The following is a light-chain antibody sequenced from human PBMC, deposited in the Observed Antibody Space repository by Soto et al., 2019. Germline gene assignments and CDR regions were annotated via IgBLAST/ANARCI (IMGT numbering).Light chain of an antibody. J-gene: IGLJ2*01. Sequence: QSVLTQPASVSGSPGQSITISCTGTSSDVGDYNYVSWYQQHPGKAPKLMIYEVYNRPSGVSHRFSGSKSGNTASLTVSGLQAEDEADYYCSSYTSSSTFVIFGGGTKLTVL. V-gene: IGLV2-14*01. CDR3: SSYTSSSTFVI. CDR1: SSDVGDYNY. CDR2: EVY.